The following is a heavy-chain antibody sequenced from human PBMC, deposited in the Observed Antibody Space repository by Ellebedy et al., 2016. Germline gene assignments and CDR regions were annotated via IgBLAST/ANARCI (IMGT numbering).Heavy chain of an antibody. CDR3: ASSSHSILPNDY. D-gene: IGHD1-26*01. CDR2: INPNSGGT. Sequence: ASVKVSXXASGYTFTGYYMHWVRQAPGQGLEWMGWINPNSGGTNYAQKFQGRVTMTRDTSISTAYMELSRLRSDDTAVYYCASSSHSILPNDYWGQGTLVTVSS. V-gene: IGHV1-2*02. CDR1: GYTFTGYY. J-gene: IGHJ4*02.